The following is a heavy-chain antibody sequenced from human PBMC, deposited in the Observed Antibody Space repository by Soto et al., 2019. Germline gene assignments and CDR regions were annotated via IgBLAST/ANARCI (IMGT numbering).Heavy chain of an antibody. V-gene: IGHV4-59*01. CDR1: GGSITCYY. J-gene: IGHJ4*02. CDR3: VRGYGGYNHYFDS. D-gene: IGHD5-12*01. CDR2: IYFSGTT. Sequence: SETLSLTCSVSGGSITCYYWNWVRQPPGKGLEWIGYIYFSGTTNYNPSLKSRLTISVDTSKNQFSLRLSSVTAADTAVYYRVRGYGGYNHYFDSWGQGTLVTVSS.